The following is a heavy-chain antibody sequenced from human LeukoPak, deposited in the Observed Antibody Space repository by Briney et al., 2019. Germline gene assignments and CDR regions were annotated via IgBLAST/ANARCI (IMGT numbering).Heavy chain of an antibody. CDR2: ISGSGSGGST. J-gene: IGHJ4*02. CDR1: GFTFSSYA. CDR3: AKLLAVTNSYYFNY. D-gene: IGHD6-19*01. Sequence: PGGSLRLSCAASGFTFSSYAMSGVRQAPGKGLEGVSAISGSGSGGSTYYADSVKGRFTISRDNSKDTLYLQMNSLRAEDTDVYYCAKLLAVTNSYYFNYWGQGTLVTVSS. V-gene: IGHV3-23*01.